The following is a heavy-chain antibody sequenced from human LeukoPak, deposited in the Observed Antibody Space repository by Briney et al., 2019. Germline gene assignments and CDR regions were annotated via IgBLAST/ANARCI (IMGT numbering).Heavy chain of an antibody. CDR3: ARVRYCSGGSCYWPPSRYYYYMDV. D-gene: IGHD2-15*01. Sequence: PSETLSLTCTVSGGSISSSSYYWSWIRQPPGKGLEWIGYIYYSGSTNYNPSLKSRVTISVDTSKNQFSLKLSSVTAADTAVYYCARVRYCSGGSCYWPPSRYYYYMDVWGKGTTVAISS. CDR1: GGSISSSSYY. CDR2: IYYSGST. V-gene: IGHV4-61*01. J-gene: IGHJ6*03.